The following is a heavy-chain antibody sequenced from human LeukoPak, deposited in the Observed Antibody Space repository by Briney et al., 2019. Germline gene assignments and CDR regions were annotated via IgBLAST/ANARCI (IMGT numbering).Heavy chain of an antibody. Sequence: SETLSLTCAVYGGSFSGYYWSWIRQPPGKGLEWIGEINHSGSTNYNPSLKSRVTISVDTSKNQFSLKLSSVTAADTAVYYCVRGVVVTAIPYFDYWGQGTLVTVSS. CDR1: GGSFSGYY. D-gene: IGHD2-21*02. V-gene: IGHV4-34*01. CDR3: VRGVVVTAIPYFDY. J-gene: IGHJ4*02. CDR2: INHSGST.